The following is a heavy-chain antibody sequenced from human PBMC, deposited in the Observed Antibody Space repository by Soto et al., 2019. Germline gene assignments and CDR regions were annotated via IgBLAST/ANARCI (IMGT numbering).Heavy chain of an antibody. CDR1: GFSLSTSGVG. Sequence: SGPTMVNPTQTLTLTCTLSGFSLSTSGVGLGWIRQPPGKALEWLALIYWNDDKRYSPSLKSRLTITKDTSKKQVVLTMTKMDPVDTATYYCAHSLSGWKFDYWGQGTLVTVSS. CDR3: AHSLSGWKFDY. CDR2: IYWNDDK. J-gene: IGHJ4*02. D-gene: IGHD6-19*01. V-gene: IGHV2-5*01.